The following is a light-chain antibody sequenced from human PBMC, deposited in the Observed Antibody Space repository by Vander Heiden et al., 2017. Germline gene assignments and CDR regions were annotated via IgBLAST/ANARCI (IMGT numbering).Light chain of an antibody. J-gene: IGLJ2*01. Sequence: QSALTQPATVSGSLGQSITIPCTGTSSDVGGYIYLSWYQQHPGKAPKLMIYDVSHRPSGVSNRFSGSKSGNTASLTISGLQAEDEADYYCSSYTSSSTRVFGGGTKLTVL. CDR1: SSDVGGYIY. CDR3: SSYTSSSTRV. CDR2: DVS. V-gene: IGLV2-14*01.